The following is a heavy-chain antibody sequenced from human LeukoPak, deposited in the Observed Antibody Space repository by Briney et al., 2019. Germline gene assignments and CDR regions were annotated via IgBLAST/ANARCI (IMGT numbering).Heavy chain of an antibody. V-gene: IGHV3-30*02. J-gene: IGHJ5*02. D-gene: IGHD6-13*01. CDR3: AKDRDFMAAAGSDNWFDP. Sequence: GGSLRLSCAASGFTFSSYGMHWVRQAPGKGLEWVAFIRYDGSNKYYADSVKGRFTISRDNSKNTLYLQMNSLRAEDTAVYYCAKDRDFMAAAGSDNWFDPWGQGTLVTVSS. CDR1: GFTFSSYG. CDR2: IRYDGSNK.